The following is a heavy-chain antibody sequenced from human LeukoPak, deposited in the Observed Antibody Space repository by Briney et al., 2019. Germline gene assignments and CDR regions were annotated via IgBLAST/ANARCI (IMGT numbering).Heavy chain of an antibody. CDR3: AKVIVGTFAILES. CDR2: INWNGRSI. Sequence: GGSLRLSCAASGFTFDDFAMHWVRQGPGKGLEWVSGINWNGRSIDYADSVKGRFTVSRDNGKNSLYLQMNSLRPEDTAFYYCAKVIVGTFAILESWGQGTLVTVSS. J-gene: IGHJ4*02. CDR1: GFTFDDFA. V-gene: IGHV3-9*01. D-gene: IGHD3/OR15-3a*01.